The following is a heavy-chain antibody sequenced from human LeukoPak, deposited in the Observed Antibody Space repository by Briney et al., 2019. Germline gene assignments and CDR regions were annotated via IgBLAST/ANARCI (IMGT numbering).Heavy chain of an antibody. CDR1: VVTFTGYA. J-gene: IGHJ5*02. D-gene: IGHD2-15*01. CDR3: ARLVVVAAKWFDP. V-gene: IGHV1-69*05. CDR2: IIPFFGTA. Sequence: ASVKVSCKASVVTFTGYAISWVRQAPGQGPEWMGGIIPFFGTADYAQKYQGRVSISTDEATTTAYMELSSLTSEDTAVYYCARLVVVAAKWFDPWGQGTLVTVSS.